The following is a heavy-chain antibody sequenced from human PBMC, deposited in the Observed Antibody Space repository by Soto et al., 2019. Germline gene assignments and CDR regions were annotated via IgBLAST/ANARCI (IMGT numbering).Heavy chain of an antibody. J-gene: IGHJ5*02. Sequence: QVQLVESGGGLVKPGGSLRLSCAASGFTFSNYYMSWIRQAPGKGLEWVSYISSRASTIFYADSVKGRFTISRDNVKNYLYLQINSLRAEDMAVYYCASGTNGAFFFSWGQGIRVAVSS. CDR3: ASGTNGAFFFS. CDR1: GFTFSNYY. CDR2: ISSRASTI. D-gene: IGHD2-8*01. V-gene: IGHV3-11*01.